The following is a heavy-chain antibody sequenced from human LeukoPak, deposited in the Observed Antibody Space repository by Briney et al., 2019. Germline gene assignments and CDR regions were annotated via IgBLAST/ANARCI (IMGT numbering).Heavy chain of an antibody. J-gene: IGHJ4*02. CDR3: AKRTVSTTAGDY. V-gene: IGHV3-23*01. CDR2: ISGSGGST. D-gene: IGHD4-17*01. Sequence: PGGSLRLSCAASGFTFSSYAMSWVRQAPGKGLEWVSAISGSGGSTYYADSVKGRFTISRDSSKNTLYLQMNSLRAEDTAVYYCAKRTVSTTAGDYWGQGTLVTVSS. CDR1: GFTFSSYA.